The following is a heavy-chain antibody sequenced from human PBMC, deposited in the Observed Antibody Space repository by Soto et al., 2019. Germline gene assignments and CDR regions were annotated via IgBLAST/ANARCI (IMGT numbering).Heavy chain of an antibody. J-gene: IGHJ1*01. V-gene: IGHV3-23*01. D-gene: IGHD2-21*01. Sequence: PGGSLRLSCAASGFTISTFAMTWVRQAPGKGLEFVSGVTGSGGQIHYADSVKGRFTISNCISKNALYLQMSNLRDEDTALYYCAKDAVYKDGLWLMDSRGQGTLVTVSS. CDR1: GFTISTFA. CDR3: AKDAVYKDGLWLMDS. CDR2: VTGSGGQI.